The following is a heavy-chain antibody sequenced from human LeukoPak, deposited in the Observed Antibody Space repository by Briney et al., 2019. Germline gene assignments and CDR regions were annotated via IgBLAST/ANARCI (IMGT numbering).Heavy chain of an antibody. CDR1: GFTFSDYY. J-gene: IGHJ6*04. CDR3: ARASTTVTPYYCYGMDV. V-gene: IGHV3-11*06. Sequence: GVSLRLSCAASGFTFSDYYMSWIRQSPGKGLEWVSYISSSSSYTNYADSVKGRFTISRDNAKNSLYLQMNSLRAEDTAVYYCARASTTVTPYYCYGMDVWGKGTTVTVSS. CDR2: ISSSSSYT. D-gene: IGHD4-17*01.